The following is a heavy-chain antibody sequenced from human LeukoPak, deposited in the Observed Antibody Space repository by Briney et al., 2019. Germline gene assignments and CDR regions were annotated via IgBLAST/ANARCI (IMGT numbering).Heavy chain of an antibody. Sequence: GGSLRLTCTVSGFTVSSDSMSWVRQAPGKGLEWVSFIYSGGSTHYSDSVKGRFTISRDNSKNTLYLQMNSLRAEDTAVYYCARRAGAYSHPYDYWGQGTLVTVSS. V-gene: IGHV3-53*01. D-gene: IGHD4/OR15-4a*01. J-gene: IGHJ4*02. CDR1: GFTVSSDS. CDR3: ARRAGAYSHPYDY. CDR2: IYSGGST.